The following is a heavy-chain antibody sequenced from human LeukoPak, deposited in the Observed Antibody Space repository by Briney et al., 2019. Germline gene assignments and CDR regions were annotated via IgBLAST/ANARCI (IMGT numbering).Heavy chain of an antibody. V-gene: IGHV1-2*02. D-gene: IGHD6-13*01. CDR2: MNPNSGGT. Sequence: ASLKVSCKASGYTFTRYYMHCVRQAPGQGLEWMGWMNPNSGGTNYAQKFQGRVTMTRDTSISTAYMELSRLRSDDTAVYYCARETAAAGHFDYWGQGTLVTVSS. CDR3: ARETAAAGHFDY. CDR1: GYTFTRYY. J-gene: IGHJ4*02.